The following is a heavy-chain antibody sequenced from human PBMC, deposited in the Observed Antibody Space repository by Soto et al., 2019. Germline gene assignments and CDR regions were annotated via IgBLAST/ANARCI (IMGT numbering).Heavy chain of an antibody. CDR3: ARDGYCSRTSCNEDFDY. J-gene: IGHJ4*02. CDR2: IYSGGST. V-gene: IGHV3-66*01. CDR1: GITVSNNY. Sequence: GGSLRLSCAASGITVSNNYMNWVRQAPGKGLEWVSVIYSGGSTYYADSVKGRFTISRDNSKNTLYLQMNRLRPEDTAVYYCARDGYCSRTSCNEDFDYCGQGTLVTVSS. D-gene: IGHD2-2*03.